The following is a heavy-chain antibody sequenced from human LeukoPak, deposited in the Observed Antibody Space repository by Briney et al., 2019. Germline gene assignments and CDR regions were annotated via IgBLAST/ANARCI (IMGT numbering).Heavy chain of an antibody. Sequence: GGSLRLSCTASGFTFSGYSMNWIRQAPGKGLEWVSSFGTRSTSVYHAGSVKGRFAISRDNAKNSLYLQMNSLRAEDTALYYCAREVSEGFDFWGQGTPVTVSS. V-gene: IGHV3-21*01. D-gene: IGHD3-22*01. CDR3: AREVSEGFDF. CDR1: GFTFSGYS. J-gene: IGHJ4*02. CDR2: FGTRSTSV.